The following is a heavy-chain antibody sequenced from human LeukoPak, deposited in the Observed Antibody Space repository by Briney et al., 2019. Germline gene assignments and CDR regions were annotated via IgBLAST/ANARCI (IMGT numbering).Heavy chain of an antibody. D-gene: IGHD1-1*01. CDR3: ASQQQLVLLDWFDP. Sequence: NPSETLSLTCTVSAYSISSRYYWGWIRQPPGKGLEWIGSIYHSGSTDYNPSLKSRVTISVDTSKNQFSLKLRSVTAADTAVYFCASQQQLVLLDWFDPWGQGTLVTVSS. CDR1: AYSISSRYY. J-gene: IGHJ5*02. CDR2: IYHSGST. V-gene: IGHV4-38-2*02.